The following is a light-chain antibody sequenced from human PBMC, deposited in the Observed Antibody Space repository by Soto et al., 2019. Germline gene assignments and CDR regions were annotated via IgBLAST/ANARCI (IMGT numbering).Light chain of an antibody. V-gene: IGKV3-20*01. CDR3: QKYVTSAIT. CDR1: QYINTR. J-gene: IGKJ5*01. Sequence: DIVLTQSPSTLSSFPGDRVTLSCRASQYINTRLAWYQHRTGQAPRLLISGESSRDTGIPDRFSGSGSGTDLNLTISSLEPEDFALYYCQKYVTSAITCGQGTRLDIK. CDR2: GES.